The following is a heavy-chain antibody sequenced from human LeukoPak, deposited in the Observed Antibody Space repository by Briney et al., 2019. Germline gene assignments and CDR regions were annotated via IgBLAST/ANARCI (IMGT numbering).Heavy chain of an antibody. Sequence: SETLSLTCAVYGGSFSGYYWSWIRQPPGKGLEWIGEINHSGSTNYNPSLKSRVTISVDTSKNQFSLKLSSVTAADTAVYYCARGWYQPLPYTYNWFDPWGQGTLVTVSS. CDR2: INHSGST. CDR1: GGSFSGYY. J-gene: IGHJ5*02. V-gene: IGHV4-34*01. D-gene: IGHD2-2*01. CDR3: ARGWYQPLPYTYNWFDP.